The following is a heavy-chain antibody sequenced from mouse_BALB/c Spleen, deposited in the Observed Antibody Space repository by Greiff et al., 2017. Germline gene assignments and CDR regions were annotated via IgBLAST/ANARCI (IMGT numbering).Heavy chain of an antibody. CDR1: GFTFSNYW. CDR2: IRLKSNNYAT. CDR3: TRPRWDGYSYAMDY. D-gene: IGHD2-3*01. J-gene: IGHJ4*01. Sequence: EVKVEESGGGLVQPGGSMKLSCVASGFTFSNYWMNWVRQSPEKGLEWVAEIRLKSNNYATHYAESVKGRFTISRDDSKSSVYLQMNNLRAEDTGIYYCTRPRWDGYSYAMDYWGQGTSVTVSS. V-gene: IGHV6-6*02.